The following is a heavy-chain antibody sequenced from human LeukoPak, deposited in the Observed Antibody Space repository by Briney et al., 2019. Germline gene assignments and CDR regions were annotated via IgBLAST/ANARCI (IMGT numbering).Heavy chain of an antibody. CDR1: GFTVSSNY. D-gene: IGHD2-15*01. Sequence: GGSLGLSCAASGFTVSSNYMSWVRQAPGKGLEWVSVIYSGGSTYYADSVKGRFTISRDNSKNTLYLQMNTLRAEDTAVYYCARIYCSGGNCYAFDIWGQGTMVTVSS. CDR2: IYSGGST. J-gene: IGHJ3*02. V-gene: IGHV3-53*01. CDR3: ARIYCSGGNCYAFDI.